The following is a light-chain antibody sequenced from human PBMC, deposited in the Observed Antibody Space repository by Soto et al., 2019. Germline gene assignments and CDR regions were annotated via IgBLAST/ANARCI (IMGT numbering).Light chain of an antibody. Sequence: QSVLTQPPSASGTPGQSLTISCSGSSSNIGSHYVYWYQHLPGTAPKILMYRNGQRPSGVPDRFSGSKSGTSASLAISGLRSEDEADYYCAVWDDSLTGWVFGGGTKLTVL. CDR3: AVWDDSLTGWV. CDR1: SSNIGSHY. V-gene: IGLV1-47*01. CDR2: RNG. J-gene: IGLJ3*02.